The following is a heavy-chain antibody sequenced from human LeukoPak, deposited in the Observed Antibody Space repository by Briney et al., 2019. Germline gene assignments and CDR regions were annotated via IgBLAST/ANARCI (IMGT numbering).Heavy chain of an antibody. CDR3: ARVYDFWSGYYSIETYYYGMDV. Sequence: SVKVSCKASGGTFSSYAISWVRQAPGQGLEWMGGIIPIFGTANYAQKFQGRVTITADESTSTAYVELSSLRSEDTAVYYCARVYDFWSGYYSIETYYYGMDVWGQGTTVTVSS. J-gene: IGHJ6*02. V-gene: IGHV1-69*13. CDR1: GGTFSSYA. CDR2: IIPIFGTA. D-gene: IGHD3-3*01.